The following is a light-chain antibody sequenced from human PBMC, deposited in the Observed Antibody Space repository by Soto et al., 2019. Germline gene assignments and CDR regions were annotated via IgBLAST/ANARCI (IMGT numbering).Light chain of an antibody. CDR3: QQRGDWPPFT. J-gene: IGKJ3*01. V-gene: IGKV3-11*01. CDR1: QNVDNY. Sequence: ETVLTQSPAALSLSPGERATLSGRASQNVDNYLAWYQQKPGQAPRLLIYDASNRATGIPARFTGSGSGTDFTLTISSLEPEDFAVYYCQQRGDWPPFTFGPGTTVDIK. CDR2: DAS.